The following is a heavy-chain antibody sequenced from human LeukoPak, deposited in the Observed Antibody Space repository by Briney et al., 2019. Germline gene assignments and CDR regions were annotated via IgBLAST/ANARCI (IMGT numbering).Heavy chain of an antibody. J-gene: IGHJ3*02. D-gene: IGHD2-21*02. CDR3: AGSFIVVVAAGALDI. V-gene: IGHV4-59*08. CDR1: GDSISSYY. CDR2: IYHSGNT. Sequence: PSETLSLTCTVSGDSISSYYWSWIRQPPGKGLEWIGYIYHSGNTNSNPSLKSRVTISVDTTKNQFSLKLSSVTAADTAVYYCAGSFIVVVAAGALDIWGQGTMVTVSS.